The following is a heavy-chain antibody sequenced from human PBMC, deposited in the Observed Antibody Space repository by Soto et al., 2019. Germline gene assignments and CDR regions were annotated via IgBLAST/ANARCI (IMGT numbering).Heavy chain of an antibody. J-gene: IGHJ4*02. CDR2: IYYTGRT. D-gene: IGHD2-2*01. V-gene: IGHV4-61*03. CDR3: ARDSTAFASAY. CDR1: GDSVRSGACY. Sequence: QVQLQESGQGRVKPSVTLSPTCTVSGDSVRSGACYWSWIRQPPGKGLEWIGYIYYTGRTSYNPSRTNRVTISIDPSMNHFALQLTATTAADTAIYYCARDSTAFASAYWGQGALFNVS.